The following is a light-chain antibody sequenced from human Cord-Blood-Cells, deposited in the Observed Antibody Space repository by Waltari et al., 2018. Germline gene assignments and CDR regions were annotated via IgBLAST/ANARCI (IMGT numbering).Light chain of an antibody. CDR1: QSISSW. CDR3: QQYNSYPWT. V-gene: IGKV1-5*01. J-gene: IGKJ1*01. CDR2: DAS. Sequence: DIQMTQSPSTLSASVGDRVTINCRASQSISSWLAWYQQKPGKPPKLLIYDASSLESGVPARFSGSGSGTEFTLTISSLQADDVAVYYCQQYNSYPWTFGQGTKVEIK.